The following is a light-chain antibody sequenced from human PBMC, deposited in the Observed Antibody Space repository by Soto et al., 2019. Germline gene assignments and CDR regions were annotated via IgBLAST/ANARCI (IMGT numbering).Light chain of an antibody. Sequence: QSALTQPASVSGSPGQSITISCTGTSSDIGAYNYVSWYQHHPGKAPKLMISEVTNRPSGVSNRFSGSKSGNTASLSISGLQAEDEADYYCSSYTTTNTLVFGGGTKLTVL. CDR3: SSYTTTNTLV. CDR1: SSDIGAYNY. V-gene: IGLV2-14*01. J-gene: IGLJ2*01. CDR2: EVT.